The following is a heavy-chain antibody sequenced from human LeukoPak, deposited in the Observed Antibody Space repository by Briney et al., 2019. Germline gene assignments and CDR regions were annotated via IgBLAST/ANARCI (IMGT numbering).Heavy chain of an antibody. J-gene: IGHJ4*02. CDR1: DESLRHYY. Sequence: SETLSLTCAVYDESLRHYYWRWVRPPPRKGLEWIGVINHSGTTNYSPSLKSRVTISVDTSKAQYSLKLSSVTAADTAVYYCATRGVRDRWGQGTLVTVSS. CDR2: INHSGTT. CDR3: ATRGVRDR. V-gene: IGHV4-34*01. D-gene: IGHD3-10*01.